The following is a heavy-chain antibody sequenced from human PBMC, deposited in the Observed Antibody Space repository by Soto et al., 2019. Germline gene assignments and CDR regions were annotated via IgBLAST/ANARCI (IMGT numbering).Heavy chain of an antibody. Sequence: SETLSLTCTVSGGSISSSDYYWSWIRQPPGKGLEWIGYIYYSGSTYYNPSLKSRVTISVDTSKNQFSLKLSSVTAADTAVYYCARARIVVVYNWFDPWGQGTLVTVSS. CDR2: IYYSGST. CDR3: ARARIVVVYNWFDP. D-gene: IGHD3-22*01. CDR1: GGSISSSDYY. J-gene: IGHJ5*02. V-gene: IGHV4-30-4*01.